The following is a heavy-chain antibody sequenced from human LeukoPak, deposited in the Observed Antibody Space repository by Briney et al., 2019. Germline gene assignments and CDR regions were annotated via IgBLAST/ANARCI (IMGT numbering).Heavy chain of an antibody. CDR1: GFTFSSYD. CDR3: AKDGVDYDSSGRLDY. V-gene: IGHV3-30*02. D-gene: IGHD3-22*01. J-gene: IGHJ4*02. CDR2: IRYDGSNK. Sequence: PGGSLRLSCAASGFTFSSYDMHWVRQAPGKGLEWMAFIRYDGSNKYYADSVKGRFTISRDNSKNTLDLQMNSLRAEDTAVYYCAKDGVDYDSSGRLDYWGQGTLVTVSS.